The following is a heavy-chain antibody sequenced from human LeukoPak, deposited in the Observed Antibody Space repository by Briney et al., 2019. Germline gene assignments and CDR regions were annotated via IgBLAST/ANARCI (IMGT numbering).Heavy chain of an antibody. D-gene: IGHD4-23*01. CDR2: ISSGSSTI. CDR1: GFTFSSSA. J-gene: IGHJ5*02. V-gene: IGHV3-48*04. CDR3: ARDVTYYGGDWFDP. Sequence: GVSLRLSCAASGFTFSSSAMIWVRQAPGKGLEWVSYISSGSSTIYYADSVRGRFTISRDNAKNSLYLQMNSLRAEDTAVYYCARDVTYYGGDWFDPWGQGTLVTVSS.